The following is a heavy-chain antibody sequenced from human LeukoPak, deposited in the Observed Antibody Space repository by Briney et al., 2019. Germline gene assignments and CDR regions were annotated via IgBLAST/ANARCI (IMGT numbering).Heavy chain of an antibody. CDR3: AKGSNWNLPYYFDY. Sequence: GGSLRLSCAASGFIFSSYAMNWVRQAPGKGLEWVANIKQDGSEKYYVDSVKGRFTISRDNAKNSLYLQMNSLRAEDTAVYYCAKGSNWNLPYYFDYWGQGTLVTVSS. CDR1: GFIFSSYA. V-gene: IGHV3-7*01. CDR2: IKQDGSEK. J-gene: IGHJ4*02. D-gene: IGHD1-20*01.